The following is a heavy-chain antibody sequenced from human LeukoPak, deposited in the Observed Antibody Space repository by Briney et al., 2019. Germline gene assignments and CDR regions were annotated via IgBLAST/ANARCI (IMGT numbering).Heavy chain of an antibody. Sequence: SETLSLTCTVSGGSISSYYWSWIRQPPGKGPEWLGYIYYSGTSNYNPSLKSRVTISVDRSKNHFSPNLSSVTAADTAVYYCARDQGTSPPSSYYYYYMDVWGKGTSVTVSS. CDR1: GGSISSYY. J-gene: IGHJ6*03. D-gene: IGHD2-2*01. V-gene: IGHV4-59*01. CDR2: IYYSGTS. CDR3: ARDQGTSPPSSYYYYYMDV.